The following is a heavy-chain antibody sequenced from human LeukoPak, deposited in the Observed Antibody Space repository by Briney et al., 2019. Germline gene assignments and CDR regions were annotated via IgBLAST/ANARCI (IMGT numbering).Heavy chain of an antibody. CDR3: ARGLGDYDILTGYYTPFDY. CDR2: ISWNSGSI. D-gene: IGHD3-9*01. Sequence: GGSLRLSCAASGFIFDDYAMHWVRQAPGKGLEWVSGISWNSGSIGYADSVKGRFTISRDNAKNSLYLQMNSLRAEDTAVYYCARGLGDYDILTGYYTPFDYWGQGTLVTVSS. CDR1: GFIFDDYA. J-gene: IGHJ4*02. V-gene: IGHV3-9*01.